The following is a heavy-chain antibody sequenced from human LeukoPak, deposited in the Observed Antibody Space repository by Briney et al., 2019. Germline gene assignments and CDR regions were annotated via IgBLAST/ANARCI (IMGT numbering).Heavy chain of an antibody. CDR2: ISSSATTI. V-gene: IGHV3-48*03. Sequence: PGGSLRLSCAASGFTFCNYEMNWVRQAPGKGLEWVSSISSSATTIYYADSVKGRFTISRDNAKNSLYLQMNSLRAEDTAVYFCARDSQPYCTNGICHSKYNWFDPWGQGTLVTVSS. CDR1: GFTFCNYE. CDR3: ARDSQPYCTNGICHSKYNWFDP. D-gene: IGHD2-8*01. J-gene: IGHJ5*02.